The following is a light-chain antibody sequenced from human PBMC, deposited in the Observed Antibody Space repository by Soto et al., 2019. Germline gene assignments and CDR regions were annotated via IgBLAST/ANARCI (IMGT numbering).Light chain of an antibody. J-gene: IGKJ5*01. CDR3: QQRSSWPWT. Sequence: VLTQSPATLSLSPGERATLSCRASQSVSSYLAWYQQKPGQAPSLLMYDVSNRATGIPASFSGSGSGTDLTITITSIEPEDCAVYDGQQRSSWPWTFGQGTRLEIK. CDR2: DVS. V-gene: IGKV3-11*01. CDR1: QSVSSY.